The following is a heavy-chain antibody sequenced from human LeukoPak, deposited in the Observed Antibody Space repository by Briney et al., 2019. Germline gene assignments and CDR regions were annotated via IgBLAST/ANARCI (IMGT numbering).Heavy chain of an antibody. CDR2: IYHSGST. V-gene: IGHV4-59*01. Sequence: SETLSLTCTVSGGSIRSNYWSWIRQPPGKGLEWIGYIYHSGSTNYNPSLNSRVTISVDTSKNEFSLKLSSVTAADTAVYYCARVMGDGYKRAFDYWGQGTLVTVSS. CDR3: ARVMGDGYKRAFDY. CDR1: GGSIRSNY. D-gene: IGHD5-24*01. J-gene: IGHJ4*02.